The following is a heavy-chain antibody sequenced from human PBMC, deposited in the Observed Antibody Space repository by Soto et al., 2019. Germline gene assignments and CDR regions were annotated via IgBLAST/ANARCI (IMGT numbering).Heavy chain of an antibody. Sequence: ASVKVSCKASGGTFSSYAISWVRQAPGQGLEWMGGIIPIFGTANYAQKFQGRVTITADKSTSTAYMELSSLRSEDTAVYYCASPRNYYDSSGPQYYFDYWGQGTLLTVS. CDR3: ASPRNYYDSSGPQYYFDY. CDR1: GGTFSSYA. J-gene: IGHJ4*02. CDR2: IIPIFGTA. D-gene: IGHD3-22*01. V-gene: IGHV1-69*06.